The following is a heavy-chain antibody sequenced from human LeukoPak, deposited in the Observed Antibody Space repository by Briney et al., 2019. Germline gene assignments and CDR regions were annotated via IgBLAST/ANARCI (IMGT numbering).Heavy chain of an antibody. Sequence: GASVTVSCKVSGYTLTELSMHWVRQAPGKGLEWMGGFDPEDGETIYAQKFQGRVTMTEDTSTDTAYMELSSLRSEDTAVYYCARGYCSSRSPCGQKSGTFDPWGQGTLVTVSS. J-gene: IGHJ5*02. CDR3: ARGYCSSRSPCGQKSGTFDP. V-gene: IGHV1-24*01. D-gene: IGHD2-2*01. CDR2: FDPEDGET. CDR1: GYTLTELS.